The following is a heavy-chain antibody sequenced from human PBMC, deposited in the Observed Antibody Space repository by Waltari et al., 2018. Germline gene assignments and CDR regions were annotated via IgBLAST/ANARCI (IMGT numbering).Heavy chain of an antibody. CDR3: ARGGTTLHWFDY. D-gene: IGHD4-4*01. CDR1: GGSISTYY. V-gene: IGHV4-59*01. J-gene: IGHJ4*02. CDR2: IYYSGST. Sequence: QVQLQESGPGLVKPSETLSLTCTVSGGSISTYYWSWIRQPPGKGLEWIGYIYYSGSTNYNPSLKSRVTISVDTSKNQFSLRLSSVTAADTAVYYCARGGTTLHWFDYWGQGTLVTVSS.